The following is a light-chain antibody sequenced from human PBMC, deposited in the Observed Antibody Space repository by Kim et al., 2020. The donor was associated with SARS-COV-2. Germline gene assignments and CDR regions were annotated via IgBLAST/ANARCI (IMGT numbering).Light chain of an antibody. V-gene: IGLV2-14*04. Sequence: SITISCTGTSSDVGYYNSVSWYQPHPGKAPKLVIYDVSERASGVSNRFSDSQSGNTASLSISGLRAEDGADYYCSSHTTCSTYVFGSGTQLTVL. J-gene: IGLJ1*01. CDR1: SSDVGYYNS. CDR3: SSHTTCSTYV. CDR2: DVS.